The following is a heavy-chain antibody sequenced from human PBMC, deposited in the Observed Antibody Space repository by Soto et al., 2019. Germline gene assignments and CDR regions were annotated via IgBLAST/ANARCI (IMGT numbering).Heavy chain of an antibody. CDR2: TRNKANSHTT. D-gene: IGHD4-17*01. J-gene: IGHJ4*02. CDR3: ARATTVTDY. Sequence: GGALRLSCAASGFIFSDHYMDWVRQAPGKGLEWVGRTRNKANSHTTEYAASVKGRFTISRDDSKNSLYLQMNSLKIEDTAVYYCARATTVTDYWGQGTLVTVSS. V-gene: IGHV3-72*01. CDR1: GFIFSDHY.